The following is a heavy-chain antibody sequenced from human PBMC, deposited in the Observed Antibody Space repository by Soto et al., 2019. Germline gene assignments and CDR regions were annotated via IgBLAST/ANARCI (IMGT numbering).Heavy chain of an antibody. CDR1: GYTFTSYG. J-gene: IGHJ3*02. V-gene: IGHV1-18*04. CDR3: ARYSQYSSASIGVGHAFEI. Sequence: GASVKVACKASGYTFTSYGISWVRQAPGQGLEWMGWISAYNGNTNYAQKLQGRVTMTTDTSTSTAYMELRSLRSDDTAVYYCARYSQYSSASIGVGHAFEIWGQGTTVTVSS. D-gene: IGHD6-6*01. CDR2: ISAYNGNT.